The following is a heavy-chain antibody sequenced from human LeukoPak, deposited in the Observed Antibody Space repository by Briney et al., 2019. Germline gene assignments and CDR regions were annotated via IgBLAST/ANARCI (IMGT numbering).Heavy chain of an antibody. V-gene: IGHV3-66*01. J-gene: IGHJ4*02. D-gene: IGHD3-22*01. CDR3: ARDGHYYDSSGYYSPFDY. CDR1: GFTVSSNY. Sequence: GGSLRLSCAASGFTVSSNYMSWVRQAPGQGLEWVSVIYSGGSTYYADSVKGRFTISRDNSKNTLYLQMNSLRAEDTAVYYCARDGHYYDSSGYYSPFDYWGQGTLVTVSS. CDR2: IYSGGST.